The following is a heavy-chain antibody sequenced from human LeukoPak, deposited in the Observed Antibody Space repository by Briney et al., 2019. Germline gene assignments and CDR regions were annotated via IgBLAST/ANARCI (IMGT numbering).Heavy chain of an antibody. CDR2: IYYSGST. J-gene: IGHJ6*02. CDR3: ARVPYYDYVWGSSPDYGMDV. V-gene: IGHV4-59*11. Sequence: SETLSLTCTVSGGPISSHYWSWIRQPPGKGLEWIGYIYYSGSTKYNPSLKSRVTISVDTSKNQFSLKLSSVTAADTAVYYCARVPYYDYVWGSSPDYGMDVWGQGTTVTVSS. CDR1: GGPISSHY. D-gene: IGHD3-16*01.